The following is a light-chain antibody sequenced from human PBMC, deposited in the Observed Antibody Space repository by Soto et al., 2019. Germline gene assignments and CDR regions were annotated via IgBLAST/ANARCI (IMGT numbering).Light chain of an antibody. CDR1: QSINNL. Sequence: DVQMTQYPSTLSASVGDRVTITCRASQSINNLLAWYQQKPGKAPKFLIYDVSTLESGVPSRFSGSGSGTEFTLTISSLQPEDFATYYCQQYDRYPLPFGGGPRVEI. CDR3: QQYDRYPLP. CDR2: DVS. V-gene: IGKV1-5*01. J-gene: IGKJ4*01.